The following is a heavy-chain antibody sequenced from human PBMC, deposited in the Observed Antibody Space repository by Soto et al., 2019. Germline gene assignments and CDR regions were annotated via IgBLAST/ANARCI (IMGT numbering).Heavy chain of an antibody. CDR2: ISDSGDTT. V-gene: IGHV3-23*01. D-gene: IGHD1-1*01. J-gene: IGHJ4*02. CDR3: AKDKPGTTSFDD. CDR1: AFTISRYA. Sequence: EVQLLESGGGLVQPGGSLRLSCVASAFTISRYAMSWVRQAPGKGLEWVSAISDSGDTTHYADSVKGRFTISRDTSKSTLYLQMNTLRAEDTAVYYCAKDKPGTTSFDDLGQGTLVIVSS.